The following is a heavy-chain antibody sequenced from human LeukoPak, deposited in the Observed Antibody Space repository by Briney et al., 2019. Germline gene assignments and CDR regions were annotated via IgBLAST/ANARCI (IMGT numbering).Heavy chain of an antibody. CDR1: GGSISSGGYY. V-gene: IGHV4-61*08. CDR2: IYYSGRT. Sequence: SETLSLTCTFSGGSISSGGYYCSWIRQHPGKGLEWIGYIYYSGRTNYNPSLKSRVTISVDTSKNQSSMKLRSVTAADTAVYYCARGLVGATTKAFDIWGQGTMVNVS. D-gene: IGHD1-26*01. J-gene: IGHJ3*02. CDR3: ARGLVGATTKAFDI.